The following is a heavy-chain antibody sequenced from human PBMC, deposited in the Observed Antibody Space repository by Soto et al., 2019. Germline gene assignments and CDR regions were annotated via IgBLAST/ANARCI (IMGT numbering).Heavy chain of an antibody. CDR2: IFHIGST. CDR1: GDAISSSYW. V-gene: IGHV4-4*02. CDR3: ARGPIRGVQYYFDL. D-gene: IGHD3-10*01. Sequence: QVQLGESGPGLVKPSGTLSLTCAVSGDAISSSYWWNWVRQSPGRGLEWIGEIFHIGSTNYNPSLKGRLTMSVDKTKNHFSLTLTSVTAADTAVYFCARGPIRGVQYYFDLWGPGTVVAVFS. J-gene: IGHJ4*02.